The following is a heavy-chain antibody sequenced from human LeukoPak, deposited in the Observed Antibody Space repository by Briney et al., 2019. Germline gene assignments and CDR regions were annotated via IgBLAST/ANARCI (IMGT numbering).Heavy chain of an antibody. Sequence: GSLRLSCAASGFTFSLYAMSWVRQPPGKGLEWIGEIHYSGATNYKPSLKSRATILGDTSKNQISLKLTSVTAADTALYYCARGRPGTGNYYFDLWGRGTLVTVSS. CDR3: ARGRPGTGNYYFDL. V-gene: IGHV4-34*01. CDR2: IHYSGAT. D-gene: IGHD1-7*01. J-gene: IGHJ2*01. CDR1: GFTFSLYA.